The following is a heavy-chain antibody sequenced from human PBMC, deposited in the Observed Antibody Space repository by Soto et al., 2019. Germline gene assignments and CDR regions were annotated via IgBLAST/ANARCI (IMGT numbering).Heavy chain of an antibody. CDR2: MNPNSGNT. CDR3: ARARKQWLVYFDAFDI. CDR1: GYTFTSYD. D-gene: IGHD6-19*01. V-gene: IGHV1-8*01. J-gene: IGHJ3*02. Sequence: ASVKVSCKASGYTFTSYDINWVRQATGQGLEWMGWMNPNSGNTGYAQKFQGRVTMTRNTSISTAYMELSSLRSEDTAVYYCARARKQWLVYFDAFDIWGQGTMVTVSS.